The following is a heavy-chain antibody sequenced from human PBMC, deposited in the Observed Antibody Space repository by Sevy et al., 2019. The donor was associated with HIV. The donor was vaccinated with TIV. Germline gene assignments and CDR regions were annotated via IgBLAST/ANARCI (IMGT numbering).Heavy chain of an antibody. D-gene: IGHD1-26*01. CDR3: ARHGPHIVGATRKYYFDY. CDR2: IYYSEST. CDR1: GGSISSSSYY. Sequence: SETLSLTCTVSGGSISSSSYYWGWIRQPPGKGLEWIGSIYYSESTYYNPSLKSRVTISVDTSKNQFSLKLSSVTAADTAVYYCARHGPHIVGATRKYYFDYWGQGTLVTVSS. V-gene: IGHV4-39*01. J-gene: IGHJ4*02.